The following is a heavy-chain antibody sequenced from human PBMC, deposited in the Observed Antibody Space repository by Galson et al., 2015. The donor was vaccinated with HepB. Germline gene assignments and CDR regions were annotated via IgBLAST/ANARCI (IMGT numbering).Heavy chain of an antibody. CDR3: ARAPSGSLFDY. Sequence: QVQLQESGPGLVKPSETLSLTCTVSGGSVGSGSYYWSWIRQPPGKGLEWIGYIYYSGSTNYNPSLKSRVTISVDTSKNQFSLKLSSVTAADTAVYYCARAPSGSLFDYWGQGTLVTVSS. J-gene: IGHJ4*02. V-gene: IGHV4-61*01. CDR1: GGSVGSGSYY. D-gene: IGHD1-26*01. CDR2: IYYSGST.